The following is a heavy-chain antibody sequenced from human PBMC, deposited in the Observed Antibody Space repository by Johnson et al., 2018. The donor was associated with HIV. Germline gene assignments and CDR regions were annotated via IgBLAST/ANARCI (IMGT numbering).Heavy chain of an antibody. D-gene: IGHD1-26*01. J-gene: IGHJ3*01. CDR3: ARARSGTYPYSAAFDV. CDR1: GFTFSSYA. V-gene: IGHV3-23*04. CDR2: ISGRGGST. Sequence: VQVVESGGGVVQPGRSLRLSCAASGFTFSSYAMSWVRQAPGKGLEWVSAISGRGGSTYYADSVKGRFTISRDNAKNSLYLQINTLKVGDTAMYYCARARSGTYPYSAAFDVWGQGTMVTVSS.